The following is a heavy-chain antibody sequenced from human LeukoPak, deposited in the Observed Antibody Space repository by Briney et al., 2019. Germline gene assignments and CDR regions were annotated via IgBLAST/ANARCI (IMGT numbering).Heavy chain of an antibody. CDR1: GYTFTSYD. CDR3: ASSRGPYYYYGMDV. CDR2: MNPNSGNT. V-gene: IGHV1-8*01. Sequence: ASVKVSCKASGYTFTSYDINWVRQATGQGLEWMGWMNPNSGNTGYAQKFQGRVTMTRNTSISTAYMELSSLRSEDTAVYYCASSRGPYYYYGMDVWGQGTTVTVSS. J-gene: IGHJ6*02. D-gene: IGHD6-25*01.